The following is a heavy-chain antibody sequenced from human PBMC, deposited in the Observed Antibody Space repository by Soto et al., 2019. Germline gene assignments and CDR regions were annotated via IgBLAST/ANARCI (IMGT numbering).Heavy chain of an antibody. CDR1: GGSFSGYY. J-gene: IGHJ4*02. V-gene: IGHV4-34*01. CDR3: ARAGRGYSYGVDY. CDR2: INHSGST. Sequence: SETLSLTCAVYGGSFSGYYWTWIRQPPGTGLEWIGEINHSGSTNYNPSLKSRVTISVDTSKNQFSLKLSSVTAADTAVYYCARAGRGYSYGVDYWGQGTLVTVSS. D-gene: IGHD5-18*01.